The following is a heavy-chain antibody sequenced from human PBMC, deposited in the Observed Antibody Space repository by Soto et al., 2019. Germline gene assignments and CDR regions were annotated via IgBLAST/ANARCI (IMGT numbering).Heavy chain of an antibody. CDR3: ARDLGPYDYGAYVEGYFDY. J-gene: IGHJ4*02. Sequence: QVQLQESGPGLVKPSETLSLTCTVSGGSISTYYWNWIRQPPGKGLEWIGYIYYDGSTIYNPSLKSRVTISVDTYKNQFSLELSSVTAADTAVYYCARDLGPYDYGAYVEGYFDYWGQGTLVTVSS. D-gene: IGHD4-17*01. CDR1: GGSISTYY. CDR2: IYYDGST. V-gene: IGHV4-59*01.